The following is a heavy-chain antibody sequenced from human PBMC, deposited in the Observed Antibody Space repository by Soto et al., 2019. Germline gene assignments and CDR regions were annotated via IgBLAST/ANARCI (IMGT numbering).Heavy chain of an antibody. D-gene: IGHD3-10*01. J-gene: IGHJ4*02. CDR2: IWYDGSNK. Sequence: QVQLVESGGGVVQPGRSLRLSCAASGSTFSSYGMHWVRQAPGKGLEWVALIWYDGSNKDYADSVKGRFTISRDNVKNKLYLQMNSLSAEDTAVYYCARWEGTGRGFDYWGQGTLVTVSS. CDR3: ARWEGTGRGFDY. V-gene: IGHV3-33*01. CDR1: GSTFSSYG.